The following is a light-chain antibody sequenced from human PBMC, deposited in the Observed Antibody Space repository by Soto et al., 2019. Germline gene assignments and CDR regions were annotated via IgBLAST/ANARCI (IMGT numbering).Light chain of an antibody. CDR2: DAS. CDR3: QQRSHWPPT. CDR1: QNVSSS. V-gene: IGKV3-11*01. Sequence: EIVLTQSPATLYLSPGERATLSCRASQNVSSSLAWYQRKPGQAPRLLIYDASNRATDIPARFSGSGSGTDFTLTISSLEPEDFAVYCCQQRSHWPPTFGGGTKVDIK. J-gene: IGKJ4*01.